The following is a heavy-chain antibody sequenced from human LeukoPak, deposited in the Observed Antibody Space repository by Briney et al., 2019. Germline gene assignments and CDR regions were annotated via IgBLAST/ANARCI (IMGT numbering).Heavy chain of an antibody. CDR2: IYYSGST. J-gene: IGHJ5*02. D-gene: IGHD3-10*01. CDR3: ARGGYYGSGNDFRFDP. CDR1: GGSISYYY. Sequence: SETLSLTCTVSGGSISYYYWSWIRQPPGKGLEWIGYIYYSGSTNYNPSLKSRVTISVDTSKNQFSLKLKSVTAADTAVYYCARGGYYGSGNDFRFDPWGQGTLVTVSS. V-gene: IGHV4-59*01.